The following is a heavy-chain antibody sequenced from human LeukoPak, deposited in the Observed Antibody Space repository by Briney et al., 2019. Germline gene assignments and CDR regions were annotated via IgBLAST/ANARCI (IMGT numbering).Heavy chain of an antibody. Sequence: PGGSLRLSCVASGFTFTSYWMSWIRQAPGKGLEWVANIKQDGIEKYYVDSVKGRFTISRDNARNSLYLQMNSLRDEDTAVYSCAPVTRDDGYTWDYWGQGTLVTVSS. V-gene: IGHV3-7*01. D-gene: IGHD5-12*01. CDR1: GFTFTSYW. CDR2: IKQDGIEK. J-gene: IGHJ4*02. CDR3: APVTRDDGYTWDY.